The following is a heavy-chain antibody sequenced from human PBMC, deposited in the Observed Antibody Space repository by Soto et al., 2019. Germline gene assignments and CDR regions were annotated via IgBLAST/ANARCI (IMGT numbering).Heavy chain of an antibody. CDR1: GGSISSYY. D-gene: IGHD3-22*01. J-gene: IGHJ4*02. Sequence: TLSLTCTVSGGSISSYYWSWIRQPPGKALEWLALIDWDDDKYYSTSLKTRLTISKDTSKNQVVLTMTNMDPVDTATYYCARIFLYDSSGYYYFDYWGQGTLVTVSS. CDR3: ARIFLYDSSGYYYFDY. V-gene: IGHV2-70*18. CDR2: IDWDDDK.